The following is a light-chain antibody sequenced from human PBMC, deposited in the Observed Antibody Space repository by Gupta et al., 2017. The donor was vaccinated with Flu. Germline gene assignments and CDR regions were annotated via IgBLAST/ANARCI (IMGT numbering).Light chain of an antibody. J-gene: IGKJ2*01. Sequence: EIVLTQSPATLSLSPGERATLSCRASQSVSSYLAWYQQEPGQAPTLLIYDASNRATGIPARFSGSGSGTDFTLTISSLEPEDFAVYYCQQRSNWLYTFGQGTKLEIK. CDR3: QQRSNWLYT. CDR2: DAS. V-gene: IGKV3-11*01. CDR1: QSVSSY.